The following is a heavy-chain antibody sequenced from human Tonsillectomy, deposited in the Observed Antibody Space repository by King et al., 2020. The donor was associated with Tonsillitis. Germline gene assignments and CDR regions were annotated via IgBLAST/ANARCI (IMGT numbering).Heavy chain of an antibody. CDR2: IYYSGST. Sequence: LQLQESGPGLVKPSETLSLTCTVSGGSISSSTYYWGWIRQPPGKGLEWIGSIYYSGSTYYNPSLKSRVTISVDTSKNQFSLKLSSGTAAHTAVYYCARQYYDDSSGYYVDWFDPWGQGTLVTVSS. V-gene: IGHV4-39*01. D-gene: IGHD3-22*01. J-gene: IGHJ5*02. CDR1: GGSISSSTYY. CDR3: ARQYYDDSSGYYVDWFDP.